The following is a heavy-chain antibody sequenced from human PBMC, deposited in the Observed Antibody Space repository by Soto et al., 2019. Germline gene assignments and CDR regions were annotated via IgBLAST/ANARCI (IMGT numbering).Heavy chain of an antibody. D-gene: IGHD3-22*01. CDR1: GGIFSPNA. CDR3: ASVVFDDSSYYNWFDP. CDR2: IIPMFGTP. V-gene: IGHV1-69*01. Sequence: QVQLVQSGAEVKKPGSSVKVSCKASGGIFSPNAMSWVRQAPGQGLQWMGGIIPMFGTPVYAQNFEGRITITADESTGTAYMELSSLTFDDTAVYYCASVVFDDSSYYNWFDPWGQGTLVTVSS. J-gene: IGHJ5*02.